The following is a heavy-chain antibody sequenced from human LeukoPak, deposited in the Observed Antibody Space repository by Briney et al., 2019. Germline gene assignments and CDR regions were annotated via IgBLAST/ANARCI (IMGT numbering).Heavy chain of an antibody. CDR1: VGSISSYY. J-gene: IGHJ5*02. CDR3: ARDGGPESPDWFDP. CDR2: IYNSGST. V-gene: IGHV4-59*01. D-gene: IGHD3-16*01. Sequence: PSETLSLTCTVSVGSISSYYWSWIRQPPREGRERIGYIYNSGSTNYNPSLKSRVTISVDTCKNHFSLKLRSVTAADTAVYYCARDGGPESPDWFDPWGQGTLVTVSS.